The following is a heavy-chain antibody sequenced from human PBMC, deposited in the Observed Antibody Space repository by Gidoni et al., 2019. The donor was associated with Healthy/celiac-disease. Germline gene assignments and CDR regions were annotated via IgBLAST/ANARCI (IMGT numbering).Heavy chain of an antibody. J-gene: IGHJ4*02. CDR2: IYYSGST. CDR3: ARAEGSGWYGGGFDY. V-gene: IGHV4-31*03. CDR1: GGSISSGGYY. Sequence: QVQLQESGPGLVKPSQTLSLTCTVSGGSISSGGYYWCWIRQHPGKGLEWIGYIYYSGSTYYNPSLKSRVTISVDTSKNQFSLKLSSVTAADTAVYYCARAEGSGWYGGGFDYWGQGTLVTVSS. D-gene: IGHD6-19*01.